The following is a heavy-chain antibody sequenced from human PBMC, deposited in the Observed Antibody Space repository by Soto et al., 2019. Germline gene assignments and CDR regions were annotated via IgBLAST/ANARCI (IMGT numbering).Heavy chain of an antibody. CDR3: ARDPEVVYYNDAFDI. CDR1: GFTFSSYA. D-gene: IGHD3-10*01. Sequence: GGSLRLSCAASGFTFSSYAMHWVRQAPGKGLEWVAVISYDGSNKYYADSVKGRFTISRDNSKNTLYLQMNSLRAEDTAVYYCARDPEVVYYNDAFDIWGQGTMVTVSS. CDR2: ISYDGSNK. J-gene: IGHJ3*02. V-gene: IGHV3-30-3*01.